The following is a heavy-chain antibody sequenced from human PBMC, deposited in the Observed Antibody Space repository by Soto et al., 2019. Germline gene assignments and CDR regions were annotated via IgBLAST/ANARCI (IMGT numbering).Heavy chain of an antibody. Sequence: ASVKVSCKASGYSFTSTGISWVRQAPGQGPEWMGWTSTFNGEAKYAQKLQGRVTMTTDTSTTTAYMELRSLTSDDTAVYYCARDLDGSGSYFTDYWGQGTLVTVSS. D-gene: IGHD3-10*01. CDR1: GYSFTSTG. CDR2: TSTFNGEA. CDR3: ARDLDGSGSYFTDY. J-gene: IGHJ4*02. V-gene: IGHV1-18*01.